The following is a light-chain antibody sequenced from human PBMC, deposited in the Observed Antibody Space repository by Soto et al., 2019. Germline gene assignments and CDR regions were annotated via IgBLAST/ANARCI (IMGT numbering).Light chain of an antibody. CDR3: YSAADNNHWV. CDR1: VLAKKY. J-gene: IGLJ3*02. V-gene: IGLV3-27*01. Sequence: SYELTQPSSVSVSPGQTARLTCSGDVLAKKYARWFQQKPGQAPVLVIYKDSERPSGIPERFSGSSSGTTVTLTISGAQVEDEADYYWYSAADNNHWVFGGGTKLTGL. CDR2: KDS.